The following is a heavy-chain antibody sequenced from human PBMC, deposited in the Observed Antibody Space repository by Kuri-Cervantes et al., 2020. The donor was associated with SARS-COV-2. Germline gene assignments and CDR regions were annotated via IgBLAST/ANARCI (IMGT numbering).Heavy chain of an antibody. V-gene: IGHV4-34*01. Sequence: SQTLSLTCAVFGASLNTYSCSWIRQPPGKGLEWIGEINHSGGTKYKASLKGRVSISVDASKNQISLKLTSATAADAAVYYCARGHIGVVPSPFLGLGPHSYYYHMDVWGQGTTVTVSS. D-gene: IGHD2-2*01. CDR1: GASLNTYS. J-gene: IGHJ6*02. CDR2: INHSGGT. CDR3: ARGHIGVVPSPFLGLGPHSYYYHMDV.